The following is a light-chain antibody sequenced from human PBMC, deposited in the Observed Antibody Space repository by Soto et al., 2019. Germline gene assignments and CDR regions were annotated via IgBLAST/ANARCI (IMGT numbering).Light chain of an antibody. Sequence: QSVLTQPPSASGSLGQSVTISCTGTRSDVGGYEYVSWYQQHPGKAPKLMIYEVTKRPSGVPDRFSGSKSGNTASLTVSGLKADDDDDYYCSSYAGNKHVFGTGTKVT. J-gene: IGLJ1*01. CDR1: RSDVGGYEY. V-gene: IGLV2-8*01. CDR3: SSYAGNKHV. CDR2: EVT.